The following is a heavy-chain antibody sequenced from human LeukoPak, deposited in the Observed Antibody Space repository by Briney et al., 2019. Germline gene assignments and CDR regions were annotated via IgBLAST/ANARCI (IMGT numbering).Heavy chain of an antibody. CDR3: ARHCCRDGYNFDS. CDR1: DSSITSTYY. D-gene: IGHD5-24*01. V-gene: IGHV4-38-2*02. CDR2: VFRLQTVRT. Sequence: KPSETLSLTCTVSDSSITSTYYWAWFRQPPGKGLEWIATVFRLQTVRTFNNPSLGSRVTMSLDPSHNQFSLNLTSVTAADAALYFCARHCCRDGYNFDSWGQGTLVTVSS. J-gene: IGHJ4*02.